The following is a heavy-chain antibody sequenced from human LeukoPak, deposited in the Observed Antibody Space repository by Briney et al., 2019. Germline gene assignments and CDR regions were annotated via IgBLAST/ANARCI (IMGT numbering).Heavy chain of an antibody. CDR2: INTNTGNP. CDR3: ARDFVSSWSFY. Sequence: ASVKVSCKASGYTFTTYAMNWVRQAPGQGLEWMGWINTNTGNPTYAQGFTGRSVFSLDTSVSTAYLQISSLKAEDTAVYYCARDFVSSWSFYWGQGSLVTVSS. D-gene: IGHD6-13*01. V-gene: IGHV7-4-1*02. CDR1: GYTFTTYA. J-gene: IGHJ4*02.